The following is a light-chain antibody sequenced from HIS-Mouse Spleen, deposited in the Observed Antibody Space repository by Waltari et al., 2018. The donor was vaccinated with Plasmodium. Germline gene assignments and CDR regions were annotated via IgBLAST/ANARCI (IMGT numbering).Light chain of an antibody. Sequence: DIVMTQSPDSLAVSLGERAPINCKSSQSFLYSSNNKNYLAWYQQKPGQPPKLLIYWASTRESGVPDRFSGSGSGTDFTLTISSLQAEDVAVYYCQQYYSTPWTFGQGTKVEIK. CDR1: QSFLYSSNNKNY. CDR2: WAS. CDR3: QQYYSTPWT. V-gene: IGKV4-1*01. J-gene: IGKJ1*01.